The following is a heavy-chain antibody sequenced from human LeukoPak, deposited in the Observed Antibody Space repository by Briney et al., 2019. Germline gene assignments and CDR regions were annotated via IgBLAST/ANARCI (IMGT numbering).Heavy chain of an antibody. CDR2: ISWNSGSI. V-gene: IGHV3-9*01. Sequence: SLRLSCAASGFTFDDYAMHWVRQAPGKGLEWVSGISWNSGSIGYADSVKGRFTISRDNAKNSLYLQMNSLRAEDTAVYYCARASYCSGGSCYSEYFQHWGQGTLVTVSS. CDR3: ARASYCSGGSCYSEYFQH. CDR1: GFTFDDYA. J-gene: IGHJ1*01. D-gene: IGHD2-15*01.